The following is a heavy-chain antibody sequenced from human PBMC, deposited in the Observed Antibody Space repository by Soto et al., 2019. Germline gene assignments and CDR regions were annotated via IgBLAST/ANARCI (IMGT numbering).Heavy chain of an antibody. V-gene: IGHV4-4*07. Sequence: SETLSLTCTVSGGSISSYYWSWIRQPAGKGLEWIGRIYTSGSTNYNPSLKSRVTMSVDTSKNQFSLKLSSVTAADTAVYYCARVLLRWYPYGDAFDIWGQGTMVTVSS. CDR1: GGSISSYY. CDR3: ARVLLRWYPYGDAFDI. J-gene: IGHJ3*02. D-gene: IGHD3-10*01. CDR2: IYTSGST.